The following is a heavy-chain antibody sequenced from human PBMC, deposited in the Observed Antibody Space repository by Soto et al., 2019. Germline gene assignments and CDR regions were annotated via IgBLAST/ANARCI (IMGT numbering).Heavy chain of an antibody. CDR1: GFTFTSSA. CDR3: AAGCIAARLCYYGMDV. V-gene: IGHV1-58*01. Sequence: WASVKVSCKASGFTFTSSAVQWVRQARGQRLEWIGWIVVGSGNTNYAQKFQERVTITRDMSTSTAYMELSSLRSEDTAVYYCAAGCIAARLCYYGMDVWGQGTTVTVSS. CDR2: IVVGSGNT. J-gene: IGHJ6*02. D-gene: IGHD6-6*01.